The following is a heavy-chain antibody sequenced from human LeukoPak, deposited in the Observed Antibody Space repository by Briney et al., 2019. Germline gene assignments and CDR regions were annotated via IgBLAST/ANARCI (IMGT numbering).Heavy chain of an antibody. CDR2: IYHSGST. CDR3: ARADYRDDAFDI. CDR1: GGSISSGGYS. V-gene: IGHV4-30-2*01. J-gene: IGHJ3*02. Sequence: PSQTLSLTCAVSGGSISSGGYSWSWIRQPPGKGLEWIGYIYHSGSTYYNPSLKSRVTISVDRSKNQFSLKLSSVTAADTAVYYCARADYRDDAFDIWGQGTMVTVSS. D-gene: IGHD4-4*01.